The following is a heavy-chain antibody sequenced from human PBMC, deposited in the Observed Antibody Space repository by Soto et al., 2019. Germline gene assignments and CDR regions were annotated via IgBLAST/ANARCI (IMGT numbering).Heavy chain of an antibody. CDR2: ISWNSGSI. D-gene: IGHD4-17*01. CDR1: GFTFDDYA. CDR3: AKDIGYGDPSGAFDI. Sequence: EVQLVASGGGLVQPGRSLRLSCAASGFTFDDYAMHWVRQAPGKGLEWVSGISWNSGSIGYADSVKGRFTISRDNAKNSLYLQMNSLRAEDTALYSCAKDIGYGDPSGAFDIWGQGTMVTVSS. V-gene: IGHV3-9*01. J-gene: IGHJ3*02.